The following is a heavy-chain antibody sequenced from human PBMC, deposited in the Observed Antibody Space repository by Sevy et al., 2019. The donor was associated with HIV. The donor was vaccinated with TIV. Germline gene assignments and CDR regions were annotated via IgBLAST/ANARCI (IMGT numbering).Heavy chain of an antibody. J-gene: IGHJ3*02. V-gene: IGHV6-1*01. CDR3: AREDSSGWYRDDAFDI. D-gene: IGHD6-19*01. CDR2: TYYRSKWYN. CDR1: GDSVSSNSAA. Sequence: SQTLSLTCAISGDSVSSNSAAWNWIRQSPSGGLEWLGRTYYRSKWYNDYVVSGKSRITINPDTSKNQFSLQLNSVTPEDTAVYYCAREDSSGWYRDDAFDIWGQGTMVTVSS.